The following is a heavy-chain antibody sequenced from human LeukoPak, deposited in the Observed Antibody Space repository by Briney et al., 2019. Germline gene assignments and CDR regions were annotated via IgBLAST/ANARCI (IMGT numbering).Heavy chain of an antibody. V-gene: IGHV3-23*01. J-gene: IGHJ4*02. CDR2: ISGSGGST. D-gene: IGHD6-13*01. CDR1: GFTFSSYA. CDR3: AKGGVYSIAGARYYFDY. Sequence: GGSLRLSCAASGFTFSSYAMSWVRQAPGKGLEWVSAISGSGGSTYYADSVKGRFTISRDNSKNTLYLQMNSLRAEDTAVYYCAKGGVYSIAGARYYFDYWGKGPLVTVS.